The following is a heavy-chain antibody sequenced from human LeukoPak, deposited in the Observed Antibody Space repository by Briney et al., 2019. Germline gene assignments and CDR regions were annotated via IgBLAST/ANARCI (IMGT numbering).Heavy chain of an antibody. CDR3: AREWGHYYDSSGYYRY. CDR2: ISAYNGNT. CDR1: GYTFTSYG. J-gene: IGHJ4*02. V-gene: IGHV1-18*01. Sequence: ASVKVSCKASGYTFTSYGISWVRQAPGQGLEWMGWISAYNGNTNYAQKLQGRVTMTRDTSTSTVYMELSSLRSEDTAVYYCAREWGHYYDSSGYYRYWGQGTLVTVSS. D-gene: IGHD3-22*01.